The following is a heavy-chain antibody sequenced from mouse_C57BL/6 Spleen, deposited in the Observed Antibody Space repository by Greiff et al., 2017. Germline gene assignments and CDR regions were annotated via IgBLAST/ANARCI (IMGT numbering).Heavy chain of an antibody. CDR1: GYAFSSYW. CDR3: ATFYGSRFHFDV. Sequence: VKLVESGAELVKPGASVKISCKASGYAFSSYWMNWVKQRPGKGLEWIGQIYPGDGDTNYNGKFKGKATLTADKSSSTAYMQLSSLTSEDSAVYFCATFYGSRFHFDVWGTGTTVTVSS. CDR2: IYPGDGDT. D-gene: IGHD1-1*01. J-gene: IGHJ1*03. V-gene: IGHV1-80*01.